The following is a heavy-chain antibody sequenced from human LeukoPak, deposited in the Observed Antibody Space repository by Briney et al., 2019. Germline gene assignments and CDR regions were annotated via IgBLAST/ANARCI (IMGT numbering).Heavy chain of an antibody. J-gene: IGHJ5*02. D-gene: IGHD4-17*01. Sequence: PGRSLRLSCAASGFTFDDYAMHWVRQAPGKGLEWVSGISWNSGSIGYADSMKGRFTISRDNAKNSLYLQMNSLRAEDTALYYCARDYGDYWWFDPWGQGTLVTVSS. CDR1: GFTFDDYA. V-gene: IGHV3-9*01. CDR3: ARDYGDYWWFDP. CDR2: ISWNSGSI.